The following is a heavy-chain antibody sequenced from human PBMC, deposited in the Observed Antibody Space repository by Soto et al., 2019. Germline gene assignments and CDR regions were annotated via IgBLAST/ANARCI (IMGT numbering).Heavy chain of an antibody. Sequence: LSEALSLTCTVSGGSIIRYSWNWIRQPPGKGLEWIGYIYNNGFTNYSPSLKSRVTISVDMSKNQFSLKLTSVTAADTAVYYCAREPRQGDRIYYFDNWGQGTLVTVSS. CDR1: GGSIIRYS. J-gene: IGHJ4*02. CDR3: AREPRQGDRIYYFDN. V-gene: IGHV4-59*01. CDR2: IYNNGFT. D-gene: IGHD2-21*02.